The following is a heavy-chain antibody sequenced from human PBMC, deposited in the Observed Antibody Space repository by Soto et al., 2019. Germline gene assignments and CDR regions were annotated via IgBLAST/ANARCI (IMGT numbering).Heavy chain of an antibody. CDR3: ARDGYYDNSGYYYLPFDH. D-gene: IGHD3-22*01. Sequence: ASVKVSCKASGGTFRKYGISWVRQAPGQGLEWMGGIIPTFGTSNYAQKFQGRVTITADESTSTVYMELRSLRSEDTAVYYCARDGYYDNSGYYYLPFDHWGQGTLVTVS. V-gene: IGHV1-69*13. CDR2: IIPTFGTS. J-gene: IGHJ4*02. CDR1: GGTFRKYG.